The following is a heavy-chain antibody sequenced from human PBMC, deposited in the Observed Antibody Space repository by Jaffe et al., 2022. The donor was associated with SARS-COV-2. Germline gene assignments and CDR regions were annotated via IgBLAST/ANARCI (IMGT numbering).Heavy chain of an antibody. V-gene: IGHV4-39*01. Sequence: QLQLQESGPGLVKPSETLSLTCTVSGGSISSSSYYWGWIRQPPGKGLEWIGSIYYSGSTYYNPSLKSRVTISVDTSKNQFSLKLSSVTAADTAVYYCARPLWFGESPDDAFDIWGQGTMVTVSS. CDR2: IYYSGST. CDR1: GGSISSSSYY. CDR3: ARPLWFGESPDDAFDI. J-gene: IGHJ3*02. D-gene: IGHD3-10*01.